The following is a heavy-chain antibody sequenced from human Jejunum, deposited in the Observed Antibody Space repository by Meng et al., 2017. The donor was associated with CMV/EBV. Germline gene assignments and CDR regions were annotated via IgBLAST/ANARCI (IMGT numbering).Heavy chain of an antibody. V-gene: IGHV1-69*05. J-gene: IGHJ4*02. CDR3: VRGGDSHIWYYYLDF. CDR2: VIPGSGTA. CDR1: GVIFSRHS. Sequence: SGVIFSRHSVTWVRQAPGQGLEWMGGVIPGSGTANYAQRFQGSVSIITDESTSTSYMELNSLRSEDTAVYYCVRGGDSHIWYYYLDFWGQGTLVTVSS. D-gene: IGHD6-13*01.